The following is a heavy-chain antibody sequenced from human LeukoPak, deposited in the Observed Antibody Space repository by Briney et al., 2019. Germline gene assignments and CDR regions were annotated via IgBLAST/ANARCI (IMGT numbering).Heavy chain of an antibody. Sequence: SETLSLTCAVYGGSFSGYYWSWIRQPPGKGLEWIGEINHSGSTNYNPSLKSRVTISLDTSKNQFSLKLSSVTAADTAVYYCARLGGAGATVTTSYYYGMDVWGKGTTVTVSS. CDR3: ARLGGAGATVTTSYYYGMDV. D-gene: IGHD4-11*01. V-gene: IGHV4-34*01. J-gene: IGHJ6*04. CDR1: GGSFSGYY. CDR2: INHSGST.